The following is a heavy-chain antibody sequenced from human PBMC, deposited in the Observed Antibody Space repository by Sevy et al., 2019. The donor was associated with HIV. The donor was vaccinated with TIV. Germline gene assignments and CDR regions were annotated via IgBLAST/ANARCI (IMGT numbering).Heavy chain of an antibody. D-gene: IGHD3-10*01. V-gene: IGHV4-39*02. CDR3: AREHPGKYYHYYCGMDV. Sequence: SETLSLTCTVSGGSISSSSYYWGWIRQPPGKGLEWIGSIYYGGSTYSNPSLKSRVTISVDTSKNQFSLKLSSVTAADTAGYYCAREHPGKYYHYYCGMDVWGQGTTVTVSS. CDR2: IYYGGST. J-gene: IGHJ6*02. CDR1: GGSISSSSYY.